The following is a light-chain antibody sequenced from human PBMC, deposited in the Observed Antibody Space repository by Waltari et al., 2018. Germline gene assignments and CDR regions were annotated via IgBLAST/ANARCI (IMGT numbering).Light chain of an antibody. CDR3: AAWDDSLSGRV. Sequence: QSVLTQPPSASGTPGQRVTISCSGSSSNLGNTYVYWYQQLPGPAPKLLINRNNQRPSGVPDRFSGSKSGTSASLAISGLRSEDEADYYCAAWDDSLSGRVFGGGTKVTVL. CDR2: RNN. CDR1: SSNLGNTY. V-gene: IGLV1-47*01. J-gene: IGLJ3*02.